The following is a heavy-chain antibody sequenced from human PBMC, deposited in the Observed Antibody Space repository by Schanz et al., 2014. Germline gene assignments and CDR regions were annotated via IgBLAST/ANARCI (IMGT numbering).Heavy chain of an antibody. CDR3: ARNRGSGGQNWYFDL. D-gene: IGHD1-26*01. CDR1: GFIFGSSV. J-gene: IGHJ2*01. V-gene: IGHV3-23*01. Sequence: EVQLLESGGGLIQPGGSLRLSCAASGFIFGSSVMAWVRQAPGKGLEWVSLISDSGDTAYYADSVKGRFTISRDNTKNSLFLQLNSLRADDTAVYYCARNRGSGGQNWYFDLWGRGTLVTVSS. CDR2: ISDSGDTA.